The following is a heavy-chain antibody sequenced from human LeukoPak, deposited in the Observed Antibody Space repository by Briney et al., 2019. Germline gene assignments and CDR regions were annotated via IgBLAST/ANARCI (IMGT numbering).Heavy chain of an antibody. CDR3: ARDPSYYYDSSGYFI. V-gene: IGHV4-61*02. CDR2: IYTSGST. CDR1: GGSISSGSYY. Sequence: SSETLSLTCTVSGGSISSGSYYWSWIRQPAGKGLEWIGRIYTSGSTNYNPSLKSRVTISVDTSKNQFSLKLSSVTAADTAVYYCARDPSYYYDSSGYFIWGQGTLVTVSS. D-gene: IGHD3-22*01. J-gene: IGHJ4*02.